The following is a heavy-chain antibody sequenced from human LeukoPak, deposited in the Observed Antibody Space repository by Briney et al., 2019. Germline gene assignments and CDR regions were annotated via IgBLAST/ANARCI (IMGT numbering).Heavy chain of an antibody. CDR3: ATDLRGYCSGGSCFDC. V-gene: IGHV1-24*01. J-gene: IGHJ4*02. D-gene: IGHD2-15*01. Sequence: ASVKVSCRVSGYTLTELSMHWVRQAPGKGLEWMGGFDPEDGETIYAQKFQGRVTMTEDTSTDTAYMELSSLRSEDTAVYYCATDLRGYCSGGSCFDCWGQGTLVTVSS. CDR1: GYTLTELS. CDR2: FDPEDGET.